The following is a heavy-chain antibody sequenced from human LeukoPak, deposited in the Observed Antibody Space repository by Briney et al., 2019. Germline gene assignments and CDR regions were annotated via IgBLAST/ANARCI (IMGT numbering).Heavy chain of an antibody. CDR2: ISHSGTT. D-gene: IGHD6-19*01. Sequence: SETLSLTCIVSGASIRSYSWNWIRQSPGKGLEWVGYISHSGTTSYTSSLKSRVTISVDTSKNQLSLRLTSVTAADTAVYYCARWDDSAWAFGSWGPGTLVTVSS. CDR3: ARWDDSAWAFGS. V-gene: IGHV4-59*08. CDR1: GASIRSYS. J-gene: IGHJ4*02.